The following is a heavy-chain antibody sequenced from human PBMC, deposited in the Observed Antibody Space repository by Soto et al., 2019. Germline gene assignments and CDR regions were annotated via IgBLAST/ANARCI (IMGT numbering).Heavy chain of an antibody. Sequence: GASVKVSCKVSGYTLTELSMHWVRQAPGKGLEWMGGFDPEDGETIYAQKFQGRVTMTEDTSTDTAYMELSSLRSEDTAVYYCATAEGYCTNGVCYGTDWFDPWGQGTLVTVPS. CDR1: GYTLTELS. CDR2: FDPEDGET. D-gene: IGHD2-8*01. V-gene: IGHV1-24*01. CDR3: ATAEGYCTNGVCYGTDWFDP. J-gene: IGHJ5*02.